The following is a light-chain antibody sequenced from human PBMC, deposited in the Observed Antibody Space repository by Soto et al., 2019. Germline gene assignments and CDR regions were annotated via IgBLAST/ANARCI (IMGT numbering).Light chain of an antibody. CDR2: DVS. Sequence: QSALTQPASVSGSPGQSITISCTGTSSDVGGYKYVSWYQQHPGKAPKLMIYDVSNRPSRVSNRFSGSKSGNTASLTISGLQAEDEADYYCSSYTSSSTVVFGGGTKVTVL. J-gene: IGLJ2*01. CDR3: SSYTSSSTVV. CDR1: SSDVGGYKY. V-gene: IGLV2-14*01.